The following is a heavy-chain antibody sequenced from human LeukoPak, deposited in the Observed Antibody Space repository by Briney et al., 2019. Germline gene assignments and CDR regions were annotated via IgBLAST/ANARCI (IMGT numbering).Heavy chain of an antibody. D-gene: IGHD3-3*01. V-gene: IGHV1-46*01. J-gene: IGHJ6*02. CDR1: GYTFTSYY. CDR3: ARDFEVRFFGWFPMTPRYYYYGIDV. CDR2: VNPSGGST. Sequence: ASVKVSCKASGYTFTSYYMHWVRQAPGQGLEWMGIVNPSGGSTSYAQKFQGRVTMTRDTSTSTVYMELSSLRSEDTAVYYCARDFEVRFFGWFPMTPRYYYYGIDVWGQGTTVTVSS.